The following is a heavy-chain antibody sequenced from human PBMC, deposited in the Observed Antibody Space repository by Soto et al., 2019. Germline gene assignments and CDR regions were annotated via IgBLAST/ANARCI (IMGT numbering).Heavy chain of an antibody. J-gene: IGHJ3*02. CDR3: ARRLPRLGYCSGGSCSPDAFDI. D-gene: IGHD2-15*01. Sequence: PSETLSLTCTVSGGSISSYYWSWIRQPPGKGLEWIGYIYYSGSTNYNPSLKSRVTISVDTSKNQFSLKLSSVTAADTAVYYCARRLPRLGYCSGGSCSPDAFDIWGQGTMVTVSS. CDR2: IYYSGST. V-gene: IGHV4-59*08. CDR1: GGSISSYY.